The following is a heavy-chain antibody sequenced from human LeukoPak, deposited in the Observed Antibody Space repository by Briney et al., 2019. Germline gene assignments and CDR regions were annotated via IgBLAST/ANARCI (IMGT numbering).Heavy chain of an antibody. D-gene: IGHD3-10*01. CDR3: AKHYMGSSYNRGLDY. V-gene: IGHV4-39*01. CDR1: GGSISSSSYY. J-gene: IGHJ4*02. CDR2: IYYSGYT. Sequence: PSETLSLTCTVSGGSISSSSYYWGWIRQPPGKGLEWIGTIYYSGYTYYNPSLESRVTISVDTSKNQFSLKLSSVTAADTAIYYCAKHYMGSSYNRGLDYWGQGTLVTVSS.